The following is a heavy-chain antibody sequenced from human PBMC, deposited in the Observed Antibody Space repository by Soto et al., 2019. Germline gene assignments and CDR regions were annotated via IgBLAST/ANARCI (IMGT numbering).Heavy chain of an antibody. V-gene: IGHV3-30*18. J-gene: IGHJ6*02. CDR3: AKVPRVKQWLVHNYYYYYGMDV. CDR2: ISYDGSNK. Sequence: PGGSLRLSCAASGFTFSSYGMHWVRQAPGKGLEWVAVISYDGSNKYYADSVKGRFTISRDNSKNTLYLQMNSLRAEDTAVYYCAKVPRVKQWLVHNYYYYYGMDVWGQGTTVTSP. CDR1: GFTFSSYG. D-gene: IGHD6-19*01.